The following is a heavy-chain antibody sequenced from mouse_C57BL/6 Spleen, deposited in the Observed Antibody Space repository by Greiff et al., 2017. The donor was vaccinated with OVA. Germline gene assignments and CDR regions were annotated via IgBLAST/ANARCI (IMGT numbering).Heavy chain of an antibody. CDR2: IYPRDGST. Sequence: VKLMESGPELVKPGASVKLSCKASGYTFTSYDINWVKQRPGQGLEWIGRIYPRDGSTKYNEKFKGKATLTVDTSSSTAYMELHSLTSEDSAVYFCARPTVVTTHAMDYWGQGTSVTVSS. CDR3: ARPTVVTTHAMDY. J-gene: IGHJ4*01. V-gene: IGHV1-85*01. D-gene: IGHD2-5*01. CDR1: GYTFTSYD.